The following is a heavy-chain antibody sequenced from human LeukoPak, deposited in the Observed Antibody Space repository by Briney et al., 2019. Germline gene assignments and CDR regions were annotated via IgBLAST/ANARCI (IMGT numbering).Heavy chain of an antibody. D-gene: IGHD1-26*01. Sequence: PGGSLRLSCAASGFTFSNYIMDWVRQAPGKGLEWGSSIEKTGSYVYHVDSVRGRFTISRDNAKNSLYLQMNSLRAEDTAVYYCAREGVGIKDLDYWGQGTLVTVSS. J-gene: IGHJ4*02. CDR1: GFTFSNYI. V-gene: IGHV3-21*01. CDR3: AREGVGIKDLDY. CDR2: IEKTGSYV.